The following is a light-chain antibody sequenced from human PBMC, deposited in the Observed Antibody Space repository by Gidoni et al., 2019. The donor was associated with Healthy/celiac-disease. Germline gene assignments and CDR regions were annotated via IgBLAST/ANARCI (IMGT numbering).Light chain of an antibody. V-gene: IGKV3-20*01. CDR2: GAS. CDR3: QQYGSSPRT. J-gene: IGKJ1*01. Sequence: EIVLTQSPGTLSLSPGERATLSCRASQSVSSSYLAWYQQKPGQAPRLLIYGASSRATGIPDRFSGSGSGTDFTLTISRLEPEAFAVYYCQQYGSSPRTFGQXTKVEIK. CDR1: QSVSSSY.